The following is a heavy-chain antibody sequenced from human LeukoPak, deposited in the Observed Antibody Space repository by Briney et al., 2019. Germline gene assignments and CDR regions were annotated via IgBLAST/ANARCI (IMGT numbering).Heavy chain of an antibody. CDR1: GGSISSRPYS. V-gene: IGHV4-39*01. CDR3: ARGRPDSSGSYYKFDP. J-gene: IGHJ5*02. Sequence: PSETLSLTCTVSGGSISSRPYSWGWIRQPPGKGLEWLGSFYYSGSTYYKPSLKSRVTISVDTSKNQFSLKLSSVTAADTAVYYCARGRPDSSGSYYKFDPWGQGTLVTVSS. CDR2: FYYSGST. D-gene: IGHD3-10*01.